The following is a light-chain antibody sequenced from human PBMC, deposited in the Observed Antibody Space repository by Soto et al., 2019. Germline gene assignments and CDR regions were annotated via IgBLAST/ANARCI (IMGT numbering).Light chain of an antibody. Sequence: IQMTQSPSTLSGSVGDTVTITCRASHTIVTWLAWYQQKPAKAPKLLIYKASTLESGVPSRFSGSGSGTEFTLTISSLQADEFATYYGQQYYERPTFGAGTKVDIK. V-gene: IGKV1-5*03. CDR2: KAS. CDR3: QQYYERPT. J-gene: IGKJ4*01. CDR1: HTIVTW.